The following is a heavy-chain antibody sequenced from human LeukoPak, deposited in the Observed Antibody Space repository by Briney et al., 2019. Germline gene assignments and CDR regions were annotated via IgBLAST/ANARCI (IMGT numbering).Heavy chain of an antibody. CDR2: ISYDGSNK. Sequence: GGSLRLSCAASGFTFSSYAMHWVRQAPGKGLEWVAVISYDGSNKYYADSVKGRFTISRDNSKNTLYLQMNSLRAEDTAVYYCARDRYYYDSSGYLLRYFDYWGQGTLVTVSS. J-gene: IGHJ4*02. CDR3: ARDRYYYDSSGYLLRYFDY. V-gene: IGHV3-30-3*01. D-gene: IGHD3-22*01. CDR1: GFTFSSYA.